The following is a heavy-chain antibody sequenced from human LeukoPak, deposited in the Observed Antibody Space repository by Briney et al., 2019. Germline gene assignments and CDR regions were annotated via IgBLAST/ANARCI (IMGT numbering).Heavy chain of an antibody. Sequence: SETLSLTCAVSGGSISSGGYSWSWIRQPPGKGLEWIGYIYHSGSTYYNPSLKSRVTISVDRSKNQFSLKLSSVTAADTAVYYCARVMPRWDHLYSSSVRAHMDVWGKGTTVTASS. CDR3: ARVMPRWDHLYSSSVRAHMDV. D-gene: IGHD6-13*01. CDR1: GGSISSGGYS. J-gene: IGHJ6*03. CDR2: IYHSGST. V-gene: IGHV4-30-2*01.